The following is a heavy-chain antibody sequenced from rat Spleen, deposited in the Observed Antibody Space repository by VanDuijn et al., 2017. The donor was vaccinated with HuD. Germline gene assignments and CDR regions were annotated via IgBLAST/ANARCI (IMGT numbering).Heavy chain of an antibody. CDR3: ARQGYGSLPLGYFDY. V-gene: IGHV5-25*01. CDR1: GFTFSDYY. J-gene: IGHJ2*01. CDR2: ISTGGGNT. Sequence: EVQLVESGGGLVQPGRSLKLSCAASGFTFSDYYMAWVRRAPTKGLEWVASISTGGGNTYSRDSVKGRFTISRDNAKTTLYLQMDSLRSEDTATYYCARQGYGSLPLGYFDYWGQGVMVTVSS. D-gene: IGHD1-3*01.